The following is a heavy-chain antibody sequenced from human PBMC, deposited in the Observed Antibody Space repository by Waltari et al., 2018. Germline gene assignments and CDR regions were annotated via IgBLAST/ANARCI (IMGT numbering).Heavy chain of an antibody. CDR3: ARDEARYYDIMTGGGYYGLDV. Sequence: QVQLQESGPGLVRPSQTLSLTCTVSGGSISSGSVYWTWIRQPAGKGLEWVGHIFTSGSTKYNPSLKSRVSVSLYTSENQFSLRLSSVTAADTAVYYCARDEARYYDIMTGGGYYGLDVWGQGTTVTVSS. V-gene: IGHV4-61*02. J-gene: IGHJ6*02. D-gene: IGHD3-9*01. CDR2: IFTSGST. CDR1: GGSISSGSVY.